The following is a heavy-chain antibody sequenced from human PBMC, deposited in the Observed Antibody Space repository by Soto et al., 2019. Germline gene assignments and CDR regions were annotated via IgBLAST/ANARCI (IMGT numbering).Heavy chain of an antibody. Sequence: QVQLQQWGAGLLKPSETLSLTCAVYGGSFSGYYWSWIRQPPGKGLERIGESNHSGSTNYNPSLQSRVSISVDTYMSRFPLWLSSVTAADTAVYYCARGSSPYCSGCSCYSRHIRWFDPWGQGTLVTVSS. CDR3: ARGSSPYCSGCSCYSRHIRWFDP. D-gene: IGHD2-15*01. CDR2: SNHSGST. V-gene: IGHV4-34*01. CDR1: GGSFSGYY. J-gene: IGHJ5*02.